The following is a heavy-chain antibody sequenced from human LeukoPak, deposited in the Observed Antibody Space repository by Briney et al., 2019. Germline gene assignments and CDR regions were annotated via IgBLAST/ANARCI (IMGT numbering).Heavy chain of an antibody. D-gene: IGHD2-15*01. CDR1: GFTFSNSW. CDR2: MNSDGSTI. V-gene: IGHV3-74*01. Sequence: GSLRLSCAASGFTFSNSWMHWVRQAPGEGLVWVSRMNSDGSTIDYADSVKGRFTISRDNAKNTLYLQMNSLRAEDTAVYYCAKQRTGSCYSCFDYWGQGTLVTVSS. J-gene: IGHJ4*02. CDR3: AKQRTGSCYSCFDY.